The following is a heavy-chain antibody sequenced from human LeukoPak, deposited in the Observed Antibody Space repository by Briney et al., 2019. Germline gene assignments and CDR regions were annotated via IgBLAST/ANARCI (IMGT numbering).Heavy chain of an antibody. D-gene: IGHD1-26*01. CDR1: GYTLTELS. Sequence: ASVKVSCKVSGYTLTELSMHWVRQAPGKGLEWMGGFDPEDGETIYAQKFQGRVTMTEDTSTDTAYMELSSLRSEDTAVYYRATDRVGAPRLRGWFDPWGQGTLVTVSS. V-gene: IGHV1-24*01. CDR2: FDPEDGET. CDR3: ATDRVGAPRLRGWFDP. J-gene: IGHJ5*02.